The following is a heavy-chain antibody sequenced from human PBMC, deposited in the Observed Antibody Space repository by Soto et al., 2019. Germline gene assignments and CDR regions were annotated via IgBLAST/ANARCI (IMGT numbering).Heavy chain of an antibody. Sequence: QVQLQESGPGLVKPSETLSLTCTVSGGSVSSGSYYWSWIRQPPGKGLEWIGYIYYSGSTNYNPSLKSRVTISVDTSKNQFSLKLSSVTAADTAVYYCAGRDSYNFAEYFQHWGQGTLVTVSS. CDR3: AGRDSYNFAEYFQH. D-gene: IGHD5-12*01. CDR2: IYYSGST. CDR1: GGSVSSGSYY. V-gene: IGHV4-61*01. J-gene: IGHJ1*01.